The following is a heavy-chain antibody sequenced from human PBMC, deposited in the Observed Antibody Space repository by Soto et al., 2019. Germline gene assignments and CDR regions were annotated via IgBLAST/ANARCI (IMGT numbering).Heavy chain of an antibody. Sequence: SETLSLTCTVSGGSITSGSFYWGWIRQPPGKGLEWIGHIFHTGATYYNPTLKSRLRMSVDTSKNQFSLNLSSVTVTDTAVYYCARRRIVPTTNFDYRGQGTLVTVSS. J-gene: IGHJ4*02. CDR2: IFHTGAT. D-gene: IGHD1-26*01. CDR1: GGSITSGSFY. V-gene: IGHV4-39*01. CDR3: ARRRIVPTTNFDY.